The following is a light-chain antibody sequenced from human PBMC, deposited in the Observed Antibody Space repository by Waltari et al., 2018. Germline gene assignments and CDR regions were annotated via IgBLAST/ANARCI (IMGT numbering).Light chain of an antibody. V-gene: IGKV3-20*01. J-gene: IGKJ1*01. CDR1: QSVGRA. Sequence: IVLTQSPGPLSLSPGERVILSCRCSQSVGRALAWYQQKPGQAPRLLIYGASNRATGIPARFSGSGSGTDFSLTISRLEPEDFAVYYCQHYGRLPVTFGQGTKVEI. CDR3: QHYGRLPVT. CDR2: GAS.